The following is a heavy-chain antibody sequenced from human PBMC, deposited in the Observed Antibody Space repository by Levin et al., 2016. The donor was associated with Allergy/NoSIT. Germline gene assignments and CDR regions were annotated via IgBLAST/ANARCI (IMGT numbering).Heavy chain of an antibody. CDR2: VIPVYGQA. Sequence: SVKVSCKASGDNLDFDTHAFNWVRQAPGQGLEWMGGVIPVYGQAAYAQRFQGRVTITADASTNTSYMELSSLRSDDTALYFCARGGGEILLPAGIQSHFDHWGQGTLVTVSS. CDR1: GDNLDFDTHA. D-gene: IGHD2-2*01. J-gene: IGHJ4*02. CDR3: ARGGGEILLPAGIQSHFDH. V-gene: IGHV1-69*13.